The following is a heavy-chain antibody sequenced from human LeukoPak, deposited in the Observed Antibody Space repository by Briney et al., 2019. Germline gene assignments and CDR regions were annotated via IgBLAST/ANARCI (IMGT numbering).Heavy chain of an antibody. CDR3: AIYDSSGAEAFDI. J-gene: IGHJ3*02. Sequence: PGGSLRLSCAASGFTFSSYGMHWVRQAPGKGLEWVAVIWYDGSNKYYADSVKGRFTISRDNSKNTLYLQMNSLRAEDTAVYYCAIYDSSGAEAFDIWGQGTMVTVSS. CDR2: IWYDGSNK. CDR1: GFTFSSYG. V-gene: IGHV3-33*01. D-gene: IGHD3-22*01.